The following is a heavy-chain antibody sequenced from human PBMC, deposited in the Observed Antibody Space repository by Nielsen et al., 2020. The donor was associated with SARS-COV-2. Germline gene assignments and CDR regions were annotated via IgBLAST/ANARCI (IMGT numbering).Heavy chain of an antibody. D-gene: IGHD3-22*01. Sequence: GGSLRLSCAASGFTFSSYGMHWVRQAPGKGLEWVAVISYDGSNKYYADSVKGRFTISRDNSKNTLYLQMNSLRAEDTAVYYCAKDLSYYDSSGYSDYWGQGTLVTVSS. CDR3: AKDLSYYDSSGYSDY. V-gene: IGHV3-30*18. CDR2: ISYDGSNK. CDR1: GFTFSSYG. J-gene: IGHJ4*02.